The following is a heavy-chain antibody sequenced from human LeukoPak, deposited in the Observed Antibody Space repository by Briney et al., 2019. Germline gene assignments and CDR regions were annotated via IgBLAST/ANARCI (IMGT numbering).Heavy chain of an antibody. J-gene: IGHJ4*02. D-gene: IGHD6-6*01. CDR3: ARVIAARPGDYFDY. Sequence: GGSLRLSCAASGFTFDDYSMHWVRQPPGKGLEWVSLISWDGGSTFYAESVKGRFTISRDNNKNSLYLQMNSLRVEDTAVYYCARVIAARPGDYFDYWGQGSLVTVSS. V-gene: IGHV3-43*01. CDR1: GFTFDDYS. CDR2: ISWDGGST.